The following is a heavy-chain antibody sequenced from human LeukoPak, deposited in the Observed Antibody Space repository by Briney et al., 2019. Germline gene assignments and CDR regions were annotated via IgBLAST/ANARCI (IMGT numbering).Heavy chain of an antibody. D-gene: IGHD2-21*01. V-gene: IGHV4-59*01. J-gene: IGHJ4*02. CDR3: AKLPKLTPAGFDN. CDR2: IYSSGST. CDR1: GDSISNYY. Sequence: SETLSLTCSVSGDSISNYYWSWIRQSPGKGLEWIGYIYSSGSTNYNPSLKSRVTISVDTSKNQFSLKLTSVTAADTAVYYCAKLPKLTPAGFDNWGQGTLVTVFS.